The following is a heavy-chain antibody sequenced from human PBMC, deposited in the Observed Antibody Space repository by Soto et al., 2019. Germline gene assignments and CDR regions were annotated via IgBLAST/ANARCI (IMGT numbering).Heavy chain of an antibody. CDR1: GFTFSSYA. CDR3: AKAHYYDSSGYFDY. D-gene: IGHD3-22*01. J-gene: IGHJ4*02. Sequence: TGGSLRLSCAAPGFTFSSYAMHWVRQAPGKGLEWVAVISYDGSNKYYADSVKGRFTISRDNSKNTLYLQMNSLRAEDTAVYYCAKAHYYDSSGYFDYRGQRTLVTVSS. CDR2: ISYDGSNK. V-gene: IGHV3-30-3*01.